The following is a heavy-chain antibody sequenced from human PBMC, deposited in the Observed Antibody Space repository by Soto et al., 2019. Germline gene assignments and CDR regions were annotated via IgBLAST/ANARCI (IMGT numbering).Heavy chain of an antibody. CDR2: ISTISSTI. J-gene: IGHJ3*02. CDR1: GFTFSTYS. D-gene: IGHD3-16*01. CDR3: ASMILGAFDI. V-gene: IGHV3-48*02. Sequence: PGGSLRLSCAASGFTFSTYSLNWVRQAPGKGLEWISYISTISSTIYYADSVKGRFTISRDNAKNLLYLQMNNLRDEDTAVYYCASMILGAFDIWGQGTMVTVSS.